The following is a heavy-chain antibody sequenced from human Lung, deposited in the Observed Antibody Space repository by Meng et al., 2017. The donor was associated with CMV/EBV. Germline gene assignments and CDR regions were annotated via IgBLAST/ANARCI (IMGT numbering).Heavy chain of an antibody. J-gene: IGHJ6*02. D-gene: IGHD2-2*01. CDR2: INVYNGRR. CDR1: GYTFTSYG. Sequence: ASVKVSCKASGYTFTSYGISWVRQAPGQGLEWMGWINVYNGRRDYAQRFKYRVTMTTDTSTSTAHMDLKSLRSDDTATYYCARERGYCSMIDCYKDGMDVWGQGTTVTGSS. CDR3: ARERGYCSMIDCYKDGMDV. V-gene: IGHV1-18*01.